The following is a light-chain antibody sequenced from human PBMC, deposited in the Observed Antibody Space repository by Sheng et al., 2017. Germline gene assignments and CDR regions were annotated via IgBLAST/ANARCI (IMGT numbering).Light chain of an antibody. J-gene: IGLJ3*02. CDR3: FSKTISSNIWV. V-gene: IGLV2-14*03. CDR1: SSGYNY. CDR2: DAN. Sequence: QSALTQPASVSGSPGQSITISCTGISSGYNYVSWYQHHPGKAPKLMIYDANNRPSGVSHRFSGSKSGNTASLTISGLQAEDEADYHCFSKTISSNIWVFGGGTKLTVL.